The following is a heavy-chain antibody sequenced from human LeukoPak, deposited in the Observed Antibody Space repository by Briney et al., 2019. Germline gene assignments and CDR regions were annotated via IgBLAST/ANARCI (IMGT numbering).Heavy chain of an antibody. CDR1: GFTFSYYA. J-gene: IGHJ4*02. Sequence: GGSLRLSCAASGFTFSYYAMNWVRQVPGKGLEWVSTITSNGGSTYYADSVRGRFTVSRDNSKSTLYLQMNGLRVEDTAVYYCAKDVGGVIVVVVAAFYFDHWGQGTLVTVSS. CDR2: ITSNGGST. V-gene: IGHV3-23*01. D-gene: IGHD2-15*01. CDR3: AKDVGGVIVVVVAAFYFDH.